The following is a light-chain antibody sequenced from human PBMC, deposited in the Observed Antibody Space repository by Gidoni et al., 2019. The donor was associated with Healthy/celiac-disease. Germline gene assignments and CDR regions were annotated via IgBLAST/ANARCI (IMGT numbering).Light chain of an antibody. CDR1: QDISNY. CDR2: DAS. Sequence: DIPITESPSSLSASVGDRVTIICHGTQDISNYLNWYQQKPGKAPKLLIYDASNLETGVPSRFSGSGSGTDFTFTISSLQPEDIATYYCQQYDKLPWTFGQGTKVEIK. V-gene: IGKV1-33*01. CDR3: QQYDKLPWT. J-gene: IGKJ1*01.